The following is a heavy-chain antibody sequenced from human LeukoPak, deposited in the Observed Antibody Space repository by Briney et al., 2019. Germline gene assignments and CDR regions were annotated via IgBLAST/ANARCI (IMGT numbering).Heavy chain of an antibody. Sequence: GGSLRLSCAASGFTFSSYAMHWVRQAPGKGLEWMAVISYDGSNKYYVDSVKGRFTISRDNSKNTLYLQMNSLRAEDTAVYYCAKGLHYDILTGPFDYWGQGTLVTVSS. V-gene: IGHV3-30*04. D-gene: IGHD3-9*01. CDR3: AKGLHYDILTGPFDY. CDR1: GFTFSSYA. J-gene: IGHJ4*02. CDR2: ISYDGSNK.